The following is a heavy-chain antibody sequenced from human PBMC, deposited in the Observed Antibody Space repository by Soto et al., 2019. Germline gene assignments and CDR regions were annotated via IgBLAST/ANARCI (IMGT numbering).Heavy chain of an antibody. Sequence: ETLSLTCPVSGASISSYYWSWIRQPPGKGLEWIGYIYYSGSTNYNPSLKSRVTISVDTSKNQFSLKLSSVTAADTAVYYCASLGIQLWPPDYWGQGTMVTVS. CDR2: IYYSGST. D-gene: IGHD5-18*01. J-gene: IGHJ4*02. CDR3: ASLGIQLWPPDY. V-gene: IGHV4-59*01. CDR1: GASISSYY.